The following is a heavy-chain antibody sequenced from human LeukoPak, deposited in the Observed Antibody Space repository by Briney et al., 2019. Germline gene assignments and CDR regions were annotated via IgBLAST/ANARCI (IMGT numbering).Heavy chain of an antibody. CDR1: GGSISSGGYY. J-gene: IGHJ4*02. D-gene: IGHD2-8*01. CDR2: IYYSGST. CDR3: ARESVFGSYFDY. Sequence: SQTLSLTCTVSGGSISSGGYYWSWIRQHPGKGLEWIGYIYYSGSTYYNPSLKSRVTISVDTSKNQFSLKLSSVTAADTAVYYCARESVFGSYFDYWGQGTLVTVSS. V-gene: IGHV4-31*03.